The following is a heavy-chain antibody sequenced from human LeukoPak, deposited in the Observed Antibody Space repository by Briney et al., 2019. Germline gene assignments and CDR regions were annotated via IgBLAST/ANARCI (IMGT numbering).Heavy chain of an antibody. CDR1: GYTFTGYY. CDR3: ARGLGGIVVVVAATAPDY. J-gene: IGHJ4*02. CDR2: INPNSGGT. Sequence: ASVKVSCKASGYTFTGYYMHWVRQAPGQGLEWMGWINPNSGGTNYAQKFQGWVTMTRDTSISTAYMELSRLRSDDTAVYYCARGLGGIVVVVAATAPDYWGQGTLVTVSS. V-gene: IGHV1-2*04. D-gene: IGHD2-15*01.